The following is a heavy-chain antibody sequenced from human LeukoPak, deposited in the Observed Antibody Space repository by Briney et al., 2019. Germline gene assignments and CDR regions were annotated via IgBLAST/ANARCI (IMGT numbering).Heavy chain of an antibody. D-gene: IGHD4-17*01. CDR1: GFTFSTYA. J-gene: IGHJ3*02. CDR3: AKAAYGDYAGAFDI. V-gene: IGHV3-23*01. Sequence: QPGGSLRLSCAASGFTFSTYAMTWVRQAPGKGLEWVSSISGNGAGKFYSAPVKGRFTTSRDNSKNTLYVQMNSLRAEDTAVYYCAKAAYGDYAGAFDIWGQGTMVIVSS. CDR2: ISGNGAGK.